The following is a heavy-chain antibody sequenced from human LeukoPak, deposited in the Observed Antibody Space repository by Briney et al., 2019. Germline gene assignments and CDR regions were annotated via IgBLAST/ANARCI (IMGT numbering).Heavy chain of an antibody. Sequence: ASVKVSCKASGYTFTGYYMHWVRQAPGQGLEWMGWINPNSGGTNYAQKFQGRVTMTRDTSISTAYMELSRLRFDDTAVYYCARVAQTPSCYDYWGQGTLVTVSS. CDR2: INPNSGGT. CDR1: GYTFTGYY. D-gene: IGHD2-15*01. J-gene: IGHJ4*02. V-gene: IGHV1-2*02. CDR3: ARVAQTPSCYDY.